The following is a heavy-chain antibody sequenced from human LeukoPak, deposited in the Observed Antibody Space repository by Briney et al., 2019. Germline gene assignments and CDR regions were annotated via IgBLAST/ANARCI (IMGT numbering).Heavy chain of an antibody. Sequence: GGSLRLSCAASGFTFGSYAMSWVRQAPGKGLGWVSAISGSGGSTYYADSVKGRFTISRDNSKNTLYLQMNSLRAEDTAVYYCAKGEGPAAIANWFDPWGQGTLVTVSS. CDR1: GFTFGSYA. J-gene: IGHJ5*02. V-gene: IGHV3-23*01. CDR2: ISGSGGST. D-gene: IGHD2-2*01. CDR3: AKGEGPAAIANWFDP.